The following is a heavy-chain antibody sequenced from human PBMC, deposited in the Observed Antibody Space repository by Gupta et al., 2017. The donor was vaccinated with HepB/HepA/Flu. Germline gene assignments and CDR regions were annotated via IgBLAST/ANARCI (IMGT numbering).Heavy chain of an antibody. CDR3: ARDVSRYGDYANWFDP. CDR2: IWYDGSNK. D-gene: IGHD4-17*01. V-gene: IGHV3-33*01. J-gene: IGHJ5*02. CDR1: GFTFSSYG. Sequence: QVQLVDSGGGVVQPGRSLRLSCAASGFTFSSYGMHWVRQAPGKGLEGVAVIWYDGSNKYYADSVKGRVTISRDNSKNTLDLQMNSLGAEETAVYYCARDVSRYGDYANWFDPGGQGTMVTVSS.